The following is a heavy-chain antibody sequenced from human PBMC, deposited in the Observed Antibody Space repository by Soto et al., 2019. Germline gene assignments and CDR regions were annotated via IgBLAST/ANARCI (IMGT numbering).Heavy chain of an antibody. D-gene: IGHD3-3*01. CDR1: GDSVSSNSAA. J-gene: IGHJ6*03. V-gene: IGHV6-1*01. CDR3: ARGLYDFWSGSYYYYYYYMDV. Sequence: SQTLSLTCAISGDSVSSNSAAWNWIRQSPSRGLEWLGRTYYGSKWYNDYAVSVKSRITINPDTSKNQFSLQLNSVTPEDTAVYYCARGLYDFWSGSYYYYYYYMDVWGKGTTVTVSS. CDR2: TYYGSKWYN.